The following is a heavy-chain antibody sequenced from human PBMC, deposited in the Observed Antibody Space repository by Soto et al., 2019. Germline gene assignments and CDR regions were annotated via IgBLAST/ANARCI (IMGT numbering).Heavy chain of an antibody. Sequence: ASVNLSCKASGYTFTSYGISWVRQAPGQGLEWMGWISAYNGNTNYAQKLQGRVTMTTDTSTSTAYMELRSLRSDDTAVYYCARDSHSSGYYRGGYSEYWGQETLVIVSS. CDR2: ISAYNGNT. CDR3: ARDSHSSGYYRGGYSEY. J-gene: IGHJ4*02. V-gene: IGHV1-18*04. D-gene: IGHD3-22*01. CDR1: GYTFTSYG.